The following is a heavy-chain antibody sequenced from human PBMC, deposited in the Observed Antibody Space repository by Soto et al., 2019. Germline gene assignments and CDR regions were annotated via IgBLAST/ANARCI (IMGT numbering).Heavy chain of an antibody. Sequence: ASVKVSCKASGYTFTSYGISWVRQAPGQGLEWMGWISAYNGNTNYAQKLQGRVTMTTDTSTSTAYMELRSLRSDDTAVYYCAREKMGYSYGMVDYWGQGTLVTVSS. CDR3: AREKMGYSYGMVDY. CDR1: GYTFTSYG. D-gene: IGHD5-18*01. V-gene: IGHV1-18*04. J-gene: IGHJ4*02. CDR2: ISAYNGNT.